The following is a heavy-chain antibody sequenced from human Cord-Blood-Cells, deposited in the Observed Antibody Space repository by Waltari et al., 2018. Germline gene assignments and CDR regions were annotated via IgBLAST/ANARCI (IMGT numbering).Heavy chain of an antibody. CDR1: GYTFTSYY. CDR2: INPSGCST. Sequence: QVQLVQSGAEVKKPGASVKVSCKASGYTFTSYYMHWVRQAPGQGLGWMGIINPSGCSTSYAQKFQGRVTMTRYTSTSTVYMELSSLRSEDTAVYYCARVAAAAGTGVDYWGQGTLVTVSS. J-gene: IGHJ4*02. V-gene: IGHV1-46*01. D-gene: IGHD6-13*01. CDR3: ARVAAAAGTGVDY.